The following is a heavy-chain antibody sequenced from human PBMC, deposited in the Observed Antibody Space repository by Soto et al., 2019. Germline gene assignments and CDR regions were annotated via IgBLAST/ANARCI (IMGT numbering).Heavy chain of an antibody. CDR3: ARLFSGSPYYYYYYGMDV. Sequence: GESLKISCKGSGYSFTSYWIGWVRQMPGKGLEWMGIIYPGDSDTRYSPSFQGQVTISADKSISTAYLQWSSLKASDTAMYYCARLFSGSPYYYYYYGMDVWGQGTTVTVYS. CDR1: GYSFTSYW. CDR2: IYPGDSDT. D-gene: IGHD3-10*02. V-gene: IGHV5-51*01. J-gene: IGHJ6*02.